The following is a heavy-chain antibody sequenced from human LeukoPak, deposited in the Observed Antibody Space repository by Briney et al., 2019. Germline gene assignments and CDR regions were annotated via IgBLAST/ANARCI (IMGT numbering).Heavy chain of an antibody. CDR1: GGSISSYY. V-gene: IGHV4-34*01. Sequence: SETLSLTCTVSGGSISSYYWSWIRQPAGKGLEWIGEINHSGSANYNPSLKSRVTLSIDKSKNQFSLNLNSVTAADTAVYYCARARRDSGYYKVDYWGQGTLVTVSS. D-gene: IGHD3-3*01. CDR3: ARARRDSGYYKVDY. J-gene: IGHJ4*02. CDR2: INHSGSA.